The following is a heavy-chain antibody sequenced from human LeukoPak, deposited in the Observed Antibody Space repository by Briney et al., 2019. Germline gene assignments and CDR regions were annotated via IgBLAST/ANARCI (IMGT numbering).Heavy chain of an antibody. CDR2: ISGYNGNT. CDR3: ARVDAMAREVINWFDP. CDR1: GYIFGTYG. Sequence: ASVKVSCKASGYIFGTYGISWVRQAPGQGLEWMGWISGYNGNTNYAQKLQGRVTMTTDTSTSTAYMEVRSLRSDDTALYYCARVDAMAREVINWFDPWGQGTLVTVSS. D-gene: IGHD3-10*01. V-gene: IGHV1-18*01. J-gene: IGHJ5*02.